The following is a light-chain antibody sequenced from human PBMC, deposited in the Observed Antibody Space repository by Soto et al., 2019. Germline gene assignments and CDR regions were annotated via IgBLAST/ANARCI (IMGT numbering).Light chain of an antibody. Sequence: EIQMTQSTSSLSASVGDRVTITCQASQDISNYLNWYQQKPGKAPKXLIYDASNLETGVPSRFSGSGSGTDFTFTISSLQPEDIETYYCQQYDNLPLTFGQGTRLEIK. V-gene: IGKV1-33*01. CDR2: DAS. J-gene: IGKJ5*01. CDR1: QDISNY. CDR3: QQYDNLPLT.